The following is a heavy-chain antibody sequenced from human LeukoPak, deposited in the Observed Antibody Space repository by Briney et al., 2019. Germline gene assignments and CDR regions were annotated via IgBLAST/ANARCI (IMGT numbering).Heavy chain of an antibody. CDR3: ARDHPELWFGELQHGAFDI. CDR2: INTNTGNP. V-gene: IGHV7-4-1*02. J-gene: IGHJ3*02. Sequence: ASVKVSCKASGYTFTSYAMNWVRQAPGQGLEWMGWINTNTGNPTYAQGFTGRFVFSLDTSVSTAYLQISSLKAEDTAVYYCARDHPELWFGELQHGAFDIWGQGTMVTVSS. CDR1: GYTFTSYA. D-gene: IGHD3-10*01.